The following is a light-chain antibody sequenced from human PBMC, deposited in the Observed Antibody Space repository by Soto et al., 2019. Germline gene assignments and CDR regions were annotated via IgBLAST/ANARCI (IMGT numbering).Light chain of an antibody. CDR1: QSVSSSY. Sequence: EVVLTQSPGTLSLSPGERATISCRASQSVSSSYLAWYQQKHGQAPRLVIYGASSRATGIPDRFSGSGSGTDFTLTINRLEPEDFAVYYCRQYGSSVWTFGQGNKVEIK. CDR3: RQYGSSVWT. J-gene: IGKJ1*01. V-gene: IGKV3-20*01. CDR2: GAS.